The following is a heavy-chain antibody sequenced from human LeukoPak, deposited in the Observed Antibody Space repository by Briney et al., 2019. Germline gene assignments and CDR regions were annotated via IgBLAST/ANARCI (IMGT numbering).Heavy chain of an antibody. V-gene: IGHV3-23*01. CDR3: AKRGVVIRVILVGFHKEAYYFDS. D-gene: IGHD3-22*01. CDR2: ISHSGGRT. CDR1: GITLSNYG. Sequence: GGSLRLSCAVSGITLSNYGMSWVRQAPGKGLEWVAGISHSGGRTNYADSVKGRFTISRDNPKNTLYLQMNSLRAEDTAVYFCAKRGVVIRVILVGFHKEAYYFDSWGQGAPVTVSS. J-gene: IGHJ4*02.